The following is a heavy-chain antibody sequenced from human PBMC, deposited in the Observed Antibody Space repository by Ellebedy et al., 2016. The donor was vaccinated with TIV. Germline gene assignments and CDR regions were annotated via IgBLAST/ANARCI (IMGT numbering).Heavy chain of an antibody. D-gene: IGHD3-3*01. CDR1: GGSISSSSYY. CDR2: IYYSGST. J-gene: IGHJ4*02. Sequence: SETLSLXXTVSGGSISSSSYYWSWIRQHPGKGLEWIGYIYYSGSTYYNPSLKSRVTISVDTSKNQFSLKLSSVTAADTAVYYCARGTATIFGVVIGRHYFDYWGQGTLVTVSS. CDR3: ARGTATIFGVVIGRHYFDY. V-gene: IGHV4-31*03.